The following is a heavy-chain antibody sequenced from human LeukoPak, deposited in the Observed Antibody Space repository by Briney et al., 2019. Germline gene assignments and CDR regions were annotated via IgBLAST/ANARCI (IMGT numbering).Heavy chain of an antibody. CDR2: IWYDGSNK. Sequence: GGSLRLSCAASGFTFSSYGMHWVRQAPGKGLEWVAVIWYDGSNKYYADSVKGRFTISRDNSKNTLYLQMNSLRAEDTAVYYCARDTYYYDSSGYSVIDCWGQGTLVTVSS. D-gene: IGHD3-22*01. J-gene: IGHJ4*02. V-gene: IGHV3-33*01. CDR1: GFTFSSYG. CDR3: ARDTYYYDSSGYSVIDC.